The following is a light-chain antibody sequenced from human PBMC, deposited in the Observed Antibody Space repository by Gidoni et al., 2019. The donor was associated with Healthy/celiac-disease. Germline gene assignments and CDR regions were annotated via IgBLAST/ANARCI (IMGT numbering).Light chain of an antibody. V-gene: IGLV1-44*01. CDR1: SSNIGSNT. J-gene: IGLJ3*02. Sequence: QSVLTPTPSASGTPGTRVTISCSGSSSNIGSNTVNWYQPLPGTAPKLLIYSNNQRPAGVPDRFSGSTSCTSASLAISVLQSEDEADYYCAAWDDSLNGPLFGGGTKLTVL. CDR2: SNN. CDR3: AAWDDSLNGPL.